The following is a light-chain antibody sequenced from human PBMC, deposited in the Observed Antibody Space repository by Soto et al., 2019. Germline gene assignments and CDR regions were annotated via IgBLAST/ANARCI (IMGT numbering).Light chain of an antibody. J-gene: IGLJ1*01. CDR3: TSYTRSRTYV. Sequence: PQPASVSGSPGQSITISCTGTSSDVGAYSYVSWYQQHPGKAPKLIIYDVSDRPSGISNRFSGSKSDNTASLPISGLQAEDEAEYYCTSYTRSRTYVFGLATKVTV. CDR2: DVS. CDR1: SSDVGAYSY. V-gene: IGLV2-14*01.